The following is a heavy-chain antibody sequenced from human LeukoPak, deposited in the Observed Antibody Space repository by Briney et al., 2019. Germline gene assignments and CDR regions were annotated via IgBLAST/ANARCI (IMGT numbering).Heavy chain of an antibody. CDR2: IYSGGST. CDR1: GFTFSSYS. Sequence: GGSLRLSCAASGFTFSSYSMNWVRQAPGKGLEWVSVIYSGGSTYYADSVKGRFTISRDNSKNTLYLQMNSLRAEDTAVYYCARAYYYDSSGYYYHSWAFDYWGQGTLVTVSS. V-gene: IGHV3-53*01. D-gene: IGHD3-22*01. CDR3: ARAYYYDSSGYYYHSWAFDY. J-gene: IGHJ4*02.